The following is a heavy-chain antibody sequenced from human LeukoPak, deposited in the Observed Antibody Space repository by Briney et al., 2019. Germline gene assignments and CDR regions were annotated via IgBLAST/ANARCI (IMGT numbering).Heavy chain of an antibody. V-gene: IGHV3-30*04. CDR1: GFTFNIYA. CDR3: ARVGGQRAIEFGAFDF. Sequence: GGSLRLSCATSGFTFNIYAMHWVRHAPGKGLEWVALLAYDGTNQYYAGSVKGRFTISRDNSKNTLHLQMNSLRAEDTAVYYCARVGGQRAIEFGAFDFWGQGTVVTVSS. J-gene: IGHJ3*01. CDR2: LAYDGTNQ. D-gene: IGHD2-21*01.